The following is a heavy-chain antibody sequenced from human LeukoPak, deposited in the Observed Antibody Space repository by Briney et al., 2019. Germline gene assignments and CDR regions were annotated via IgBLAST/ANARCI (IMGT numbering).Heavy chain of an antibody. CDR2: MNPNSGNT. V-gene: IGHV1-8*01. CDR1: GYTFTSYD. D-gene: IGHD4-23*01. Sequence: ASVKVSCKASGYTFTSYDIDWVRQATGQGLEWMGWMNPNSGNTGYAQNFQGRVTMTRNTPISTAYMELSSLRSEDTAVYYCARDDYGGILYYMDVWGKGTTVTVSS. CDR3: ARDDYGGILYYMDV. J-gene: IGHJ6*03.